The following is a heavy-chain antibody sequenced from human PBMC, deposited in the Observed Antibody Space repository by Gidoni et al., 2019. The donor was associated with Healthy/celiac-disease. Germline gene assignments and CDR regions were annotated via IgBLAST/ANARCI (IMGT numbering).Heavy chain of an antibody. J-gene: IGHJ4*02. CDR2: IYYSGST. CDR3: ARVAYSSGWNLDS. Sequence: QVQLQASGPGLVKPSEPLSLTCIVSGGSINSYYWSWIRQPPGKGLEWIGYIYYSGSTKYNPSLKSRVTISVDTSKNQFSLKLRSVTAADTAIYYCARVAYSSGWNLDSWGQGTLVTVSS. CDR1: GGSINSYY. V-gene: IGHV4-59*01. D-gene: IGHD6-19*01.